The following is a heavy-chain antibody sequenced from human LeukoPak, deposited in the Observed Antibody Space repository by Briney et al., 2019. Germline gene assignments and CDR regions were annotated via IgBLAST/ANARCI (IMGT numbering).Heavy chain of an antibody. D-gene: IGHD3-3*01. V-gene: IGHV1-69*05. CDR2: IISIFGTA. CDR3: ARGRAQITIFGVVIPPGDV. Sequence: SVKVSCKASGGTFSSYAISWVRQAPGQGLEWMGGIISIFGTANYAQKFQGRVTITTDESTSTAYMELSSLRSDDTAVYYCARGRAQITIFGVVIPPGDVWGKGTTVTVSS. CDR1: GGTFSSYA. J-gene: IGHJ6*04.